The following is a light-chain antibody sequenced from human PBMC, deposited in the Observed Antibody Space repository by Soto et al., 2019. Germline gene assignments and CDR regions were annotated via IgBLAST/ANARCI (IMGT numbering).Light chain of an antibody. CDR2: EVT. J-gene: IGLJ1*01. CDR1: SSDVGIHNV. CDR3: CSYAGRSSV. V-gene: IGLV2-23*02. Sequence: QSVLTQPASVSGSPGQSITISCTGTSSDVGIHNVVSWYQQHPGKAPKLMIYEVTKLLSGVSNRFSGSKSGNTASLTISGLQAEDEADYYCCSYAGRSSVFGTGTKV.